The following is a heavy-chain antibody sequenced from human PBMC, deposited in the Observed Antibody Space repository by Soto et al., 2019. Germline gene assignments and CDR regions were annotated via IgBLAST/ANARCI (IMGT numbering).Heavy chain of an antibody. J-gene: IGHJ4*02. V-gene: IGHV4-59*01. Sequence: PSETLSLTCTVSDGSISNYYWSWIRQPPGKELEWIGYIYYSGSTNYNPSLKSRVTISVDTSKNQFSLQLISVTAADTAVYYCARGGWGTSTLKGAIGYRGLGIFVTVSS. D-gene: IGHD1-1*01. CDR1: DGSISNYY. CDR2: IYYSGST. CDR3: ARGGWGTSTLKGAIGY.